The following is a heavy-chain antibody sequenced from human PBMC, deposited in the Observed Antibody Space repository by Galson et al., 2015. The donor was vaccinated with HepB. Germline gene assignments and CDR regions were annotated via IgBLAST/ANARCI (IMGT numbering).Heavy chain of an antibody. CDR2: IIPIFGTA. J-gene: IGHJ4*02. D-gene: IGHD2-15*01. Sequence: SVKVSCKASGGTFSSYAISWVRQAPGQGLEWMGGIIPIFGTANYAQKFQGRVTITADESTSTAYMELSSLRSKDTAVYYCARGYCSGVSYYYFDYWGQGTLVTVSS. V-gene: IGHV1-69*13. CDR1: GGTFSSYA. CDR3: ARGYCSGVSYYYFDY.